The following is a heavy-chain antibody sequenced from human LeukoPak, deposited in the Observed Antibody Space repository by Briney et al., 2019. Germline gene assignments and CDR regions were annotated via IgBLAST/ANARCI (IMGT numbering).Heavy chain of an antibody. Sequence: PGGSLRLSCAASGFTFSSYEMNWVRQAPGKGLEWVSSISSSGSTIYYADSVKGRFTISGDNAKHSLYMQMNSLRAEDTAVYYCVRETAFTMVRGAYDYWGQGTLVTVSS. V-gene: IGHV3-48*03. CDR2: ISSSGSTI. CDR1: GFTFSSYE. CDR3: VRETAFTMVRGAYDY. J-gene: IGHJ4*02. D-gene: IGHD3-10*01.